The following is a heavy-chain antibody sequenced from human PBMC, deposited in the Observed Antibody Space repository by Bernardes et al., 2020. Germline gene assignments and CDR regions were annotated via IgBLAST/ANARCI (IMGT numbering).Heavy chain of an antibody. D-gene: IGHD5-12*01. Sequence: GGSLRLSCAASGFTFSSYSMNWVRQAPGKGLEWVSSISSSSSYIYYADSVKGRFTISRDNAKNSLYLQMNSLRAEDTAVYYCARGDEVATTQDYWGQGTLVTVSS. CDR3: ARGDEVATTQDY. CDR2: ISSSSSYI. V-gene: IGHV3-21*01. CDR1: GFTFSSYS. J-gene: IGHJ4*02.